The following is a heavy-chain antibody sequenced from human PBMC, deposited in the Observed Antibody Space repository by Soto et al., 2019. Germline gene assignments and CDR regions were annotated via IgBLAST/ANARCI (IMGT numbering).Heavy chain of an antibody. CDR1: GFTFSDYY. D-gene: IGHD3-22*01. V-gene: IGHV3-11*06. J-gene: IGHJ6*02. CDR2: ISSSSSCT. Sequence: PGGSLRLSCAASGFTFSDYYMSWIRQAPGKGLEWVSYISSSSSCTNYADSVKGRFTISRDNAKNSLYLQMNSLRAEDTAVYYCARAPDYYDSSGYLYGMDVWGQGTTVTVSS. CDR3: ARAPDYYDSSGYLYGMDV.